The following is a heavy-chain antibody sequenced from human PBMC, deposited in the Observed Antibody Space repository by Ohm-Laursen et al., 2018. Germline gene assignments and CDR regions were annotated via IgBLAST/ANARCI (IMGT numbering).Heavy chain of an antibody. D-gene: IGHD2-2*01. J-gene: IGHJ5*02. CDR3: ARARGTSQPHFDP. CDR2: IYYSGST. CDR1: GGSISSGGYY. V-gene: IGHV4-31*01. Sequence: SQTLSLTCTVSGGSISSGGYYWSWIRQHPGKGLEWIGYIYYSGSTYYNPSLKSLVTISVDTSKNQFSLKLSSVTAADTAVYYCARARGTSQPHFDPWGQGTLVTVSS.